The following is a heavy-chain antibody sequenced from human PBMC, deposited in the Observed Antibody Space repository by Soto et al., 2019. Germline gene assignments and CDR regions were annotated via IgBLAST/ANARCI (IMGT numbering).Heavy chain of an antibody. V-gene: IGHV2-5*02. J-gene: IGHJ4*02. CDR1: GFSLSTSEVG. CDR3: VHRSGMGGNSWIPGY. CDR2: IYWDDDK. Sequence: QITLKESGPTLVKPTQTLTLTCTFSGFSLSTSEVGVGWIRQPPGKALEWLALIYWDDDKRYSPSLKSRLTITKDTSKDQVVLTTTNMAPVDTATYYCVHRSGMGGNSWIPGYWGQGTLVTVSS. D-gene: IGHD6-13*01.